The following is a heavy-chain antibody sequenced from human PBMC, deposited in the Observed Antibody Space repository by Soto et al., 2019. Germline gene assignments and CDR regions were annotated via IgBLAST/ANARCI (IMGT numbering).Heavy chain of an antibody. Sequence: LRLSCSASGFSFSSYAMHWVRQTPGKGLEYVSAISPQGGSTYYADSVKGRFTISRDDSKNTVYLQMSSLRPDDTAVYYCVNMMIARGAFDFWGQGTLVTVSS. CDR3: VNMMIARGAFDF. J-gene: IGHJ4*02. V-gene: IGHV3-64D*06. CDR2: ISPQGGST. CDR1: GFSFSSYA. D-gene: IGHD2-21*01.